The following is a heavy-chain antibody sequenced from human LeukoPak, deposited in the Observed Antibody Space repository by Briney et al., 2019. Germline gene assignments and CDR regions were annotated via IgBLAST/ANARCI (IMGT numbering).Heavy chain of an antibody. D-gene: IGHD5-24*01. Sequence: SVKVSCKASGGTFSSYAISWVRPAPGQGLEWMGRIIPILGIANYAQKFQGRVTITADKSTSTAYMELSSLRSEDTAVYYCARSRDGYNYEGHYWGQGTLVTVSS. CDR3: ARSRDGYNYEGHY. CDR1: GGTFSSYA. J-gene: IGHJ4*02. CDR2: IIPILGIA. V-gene: IGHV1-69*04.